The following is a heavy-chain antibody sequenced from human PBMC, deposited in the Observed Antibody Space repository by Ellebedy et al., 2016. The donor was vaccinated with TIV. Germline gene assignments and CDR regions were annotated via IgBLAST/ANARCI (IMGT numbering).Heavy chain of an antibody. D-gene: IGHD3-10*01. V-gene: IGHV4-39*01. CDR2: IYYSGST. CDR1: GGSLSSSSSY. J-gene: IGHJ5*02. Sequence: SETLSLTCTVSGGSLSSSSSYWGWIRQPPGTGLEWIGSIYYSGSTYYNPSLESRVTISVDTSQDQFSLKLTSVTAADTAVYYCARWFGELLYVRWFDPWGQGTLVTVSS. CDR3: ARWFGELLYVRWFDP.